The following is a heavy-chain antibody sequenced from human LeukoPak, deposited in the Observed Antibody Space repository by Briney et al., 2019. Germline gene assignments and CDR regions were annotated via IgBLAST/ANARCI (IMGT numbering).Heavy chain of an antibody. CDR2: ISGSGGST. CDR1: GFTFSSYS. D-gene: IGHD3-22*01. V-gene: IGHV3-23*01. J-gene: IGHJ4*02. Sequence: GGSLRLSCAASGFTFSSYSMNWVRQAPGKGLEWVSAISGSGGSTYYADSVKGRFTISRDNSKNTLYLQMNSLRAEDTAVYYCAKGLYYYDSSGYYLTGGPFDYWGQGTLVTVSS. CDR3: AKGLYYYDSSGYYLTGGPFDY.